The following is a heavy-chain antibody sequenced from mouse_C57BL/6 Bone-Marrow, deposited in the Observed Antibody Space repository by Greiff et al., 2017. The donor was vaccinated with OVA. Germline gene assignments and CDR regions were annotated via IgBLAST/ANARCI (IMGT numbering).Heavy chain of an antibody. J-gene: IGHJ3*01. Sequence: VKLKQSGAELVKPGASVKLSCKASGYTFTEYTIHWVKQRPGQGLEWIGWFYPGSGSIKYNEKFKDKATLTADKSSSTVYMELSRLTSEDSAVYFCARHEGMGRGFAYWGQGTLVTVSA. CDR2: FYPGSGSI. CDR1: GYTFTEYT. CDR3: ARHEGMGRGFAY. V-gene: IGHV1-62-2*01. D-gene: IGHD4-1*01.